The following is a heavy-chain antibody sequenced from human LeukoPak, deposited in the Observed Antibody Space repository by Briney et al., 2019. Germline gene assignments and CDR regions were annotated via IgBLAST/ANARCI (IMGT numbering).Heavy chain of an antibody. D-gene: IGHD6-19*01. Sequence: SETLSLTCAVYGGSFSSYYWSWIRQPPGKGLEWIGEINHSGSTNYNPSLKSRVTISVDTSKNQFSLKLSSVTAADTAVYYCARGSPTRYSSGWYGYWGQGTLVTVSS. CDR1: GGSFSSYY. J-gene: IGHJ4*02. CDR2: INHSGST. V-gene: IGHV4-34*01. CDR3: ARGSPTRYSSGWYGY.